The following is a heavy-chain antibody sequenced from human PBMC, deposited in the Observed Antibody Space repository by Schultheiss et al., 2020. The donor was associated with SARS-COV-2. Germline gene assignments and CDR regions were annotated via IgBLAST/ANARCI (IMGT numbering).Heavy chain of an antibody. CDR1: GFSFSTYG. Sequence: GGSLRLSCAASGFSFSTYGMHWVRQAPGKGLEWVANIKQDGSEKYYVDSVKGRFTISRDNAKNSLYLQMNSLRAEDTAVYYCASPYYYDSSGYYPFDYWGQGTLVTVSS. CDR2: IKQDGSEK. V-gene: IGHV3-7*01. D-gene: IGHD3-22*01. CDR3: ASPYYYDSSGYYPFDY. J-gene: IGHJ4*02.